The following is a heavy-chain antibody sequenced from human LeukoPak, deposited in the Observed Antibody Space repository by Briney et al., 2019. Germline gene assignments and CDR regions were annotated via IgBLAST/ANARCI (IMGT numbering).Heavy chain of an antibody. Sequence: GGSLRLPCAASGFTFDDYAMHWVRQAPGKGLEWVSLISGDGGSTYYADSVKGRFTVSRDNSKNSLDLQMNSLSSEDTALYYCTKDKGFCSGGSCFYYYYGMDVWGQGTTVTASS. CDR3: TKDKGFCSGGSCFYYYYGMDV. V-gene: IGHV3-43*02. CDR1: GFTFDDYA. D-gene: IGHD2-15*01. J-gene: IGHJ6*02. CDR2: ISGDGGST.